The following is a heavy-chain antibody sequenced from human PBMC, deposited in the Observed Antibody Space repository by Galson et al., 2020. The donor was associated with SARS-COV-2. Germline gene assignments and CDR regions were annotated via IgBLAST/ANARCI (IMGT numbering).Heavy chain of an antibody. CDR3: ARQSGNYGEYFDS. D-gene: IGHD4-4*01. CDR2: GYRTGST. Sequence: SETLSLTCAVSGYFFGTAYYWGWIRQPPGKGLEWVGNGYRTGSTYYNPSLKSRVSISLDTSKNQFSLRLYSVTGADTAVYYCARQSGNYGEYFDSWGQGILVTVSS. V-gene: IGHV4-38-2*01. CDR1: GYFFGTAYY. J-gene: IGHJ4*02.